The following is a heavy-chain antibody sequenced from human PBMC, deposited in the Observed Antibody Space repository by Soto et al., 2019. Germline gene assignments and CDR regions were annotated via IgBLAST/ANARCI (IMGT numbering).Heavy chain of an antibody. CDR1: GYTFTSYY. D-gene: IGHD3-9*01. Sequence: ASVKVSCKASGYTFTSYYMHWVRQAPGQGLEWMGIINPSGGSTSYAQKFQGRVTMTRDTSTSTVYMELSSLRSEDTAVYYCASQLRYFDWSVDYFDYWGQGTLVTVSS. CDR3: ASQLRYFDWSVDYFDY. J-gene: IGHJ4*02. V-gene: IGHV1-46*01. CDR2: INPSGGST.